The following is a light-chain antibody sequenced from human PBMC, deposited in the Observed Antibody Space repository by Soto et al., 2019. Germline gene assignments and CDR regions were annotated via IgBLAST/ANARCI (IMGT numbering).Light chain of an antibody. Sequence: QSALTQPPSASGSPGQSVTISCTGTSSDIGGYNSVSWYQQHPGKAPRLMIYEVNKRPSGVPDRFSGSKSGYTASLTVSGLQTEDEAFYYCSSFTSANTWLFGGGTKLTVL. J-gene: IGLJ3*02. CDR1: SSDIGGYNS. V-gene: IGLV2-8*01. CDR2: EVN. CDR3: SSFTSANTWL.